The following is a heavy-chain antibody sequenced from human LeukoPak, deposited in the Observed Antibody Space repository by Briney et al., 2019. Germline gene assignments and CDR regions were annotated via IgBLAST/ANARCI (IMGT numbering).Heavy chain of an antibody. CDR2: IYYSGST. D-gene: IGHD4-23*01. Sequence: PSETLSLTCTVSGGSISSYYWSWIRQPPGKGLEWIGYIYYSGSTNYNPSLKSRVTISVDTSKNQFSLKLSSVTAADTAVYYCARDGGMTTVVRGAFDIWGQGTMVTVSS. J-gene: IGHJ3*02. CDR1: GGSISSYY. V-gene: IGHV4-59*01. CDR3: ARDGGMTTVVRGAFDI.